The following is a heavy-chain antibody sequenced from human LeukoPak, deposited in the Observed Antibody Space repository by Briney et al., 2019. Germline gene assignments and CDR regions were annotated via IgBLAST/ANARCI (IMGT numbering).Heavy chain of an antibody. Sequence: ASVKVSCKASGYTFTKYDFTWVRQAPGQGLEWMGWISGYNGNTNYAQKLQGRVTMTTDTSTSTAYMELRSLKSDDTAVYYCARGGGTEWLLVLFEYWGQGTLVTVSS. J-gene: IGHJ4*02. CDR3: ARGGGTEWLLVLFEY. CDR1: GYTFTKYD. CDR2: ISGYNGNT. D-gene: IGHD3-22*01. V-gene: IGHV1-18*01.